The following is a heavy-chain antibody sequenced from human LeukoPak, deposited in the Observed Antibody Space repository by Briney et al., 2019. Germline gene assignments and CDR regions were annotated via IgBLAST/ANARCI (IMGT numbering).Heavy chain of an antibody. V-gene: IGHV3-23*01. Sequence: PGGSLRLSCAASGFTFSSYAMSWVRQAPGKGLEWVSGISGSGPYTFYTDSVKGRFTISRDNAKNSLYLQMNSLRAEDTAVYYCANTKQFEYWGQGTLVTVSS. J-gene: IGHJ4*02. CDR3: ANTKQFEY. CDR2: ISGSGPYT. CDR1: GFTFSSYA. D-gene: IGHD1-1*01.